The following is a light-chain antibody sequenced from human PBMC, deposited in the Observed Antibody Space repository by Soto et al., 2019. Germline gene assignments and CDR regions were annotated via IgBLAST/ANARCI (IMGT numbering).Light chain of an antibody. CDR1: QGISSY. J-gene: IGKJ4*01. CDR3: QQYYSYPLT. CDR2: AAS. Sequence: AIRMTQSPSSLSASTGDRVTITCRASQGISSYLAWYQQKPGKAPKLLIYAASTLQSGVPSRFSGSGSGTDFTLTISCLQSEDFATYYCQQYYSYPLTVARGTKVDIK. V-gene: IGKV1-8*01.